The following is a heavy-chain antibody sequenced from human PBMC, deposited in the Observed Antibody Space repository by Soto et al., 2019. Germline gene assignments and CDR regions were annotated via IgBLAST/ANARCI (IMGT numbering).Heavy chain of an antibody. CDR2: IIPIFGTA. CDR1: GGTFSSYA. J-gene: IGHJ3*01. Sequence: SEKVSCQASGGTFSSYAISWVRQAPGQGLEWMGGIIPIFGTANYAQKFQGRVTMTADESTSTAYMELSSLRSEDTAVYYCARDLDDIVVAPHDTFHFCGQGTMVTVS. D-gene: IGHD3-22*01. CDR3: ARDLDDIVVAPHDTFHF. V-gene: IGHV1-69*13.